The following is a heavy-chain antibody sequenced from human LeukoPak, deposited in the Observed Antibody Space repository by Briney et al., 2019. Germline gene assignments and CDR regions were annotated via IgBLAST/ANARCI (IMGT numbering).Heavy chain of an antibody. V-gene: IGHV3-74*01. D-gene: IGHD2/OR15-2a*01. CDR3: ARMRSNSDSFDY. CDR2: INSDGSST. J-gene: IGHJ4*02. Sequence: GGSLRLSCAASGFTFSSYWMHWVRQAPGKGLVWVSRINSDGSSTSYADSVKGRFTISRDSAKNSLYLEMNSLRAEDTAVYYCARMRSNSDSFDYWGQGSLVTVSS. CDR1: GFTFSSYW.